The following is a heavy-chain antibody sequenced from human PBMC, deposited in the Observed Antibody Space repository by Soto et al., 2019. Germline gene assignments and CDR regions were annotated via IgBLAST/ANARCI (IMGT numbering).Heavy chain of an antibody. Sequence: QVQLVQCGDEVKKPGASVKVSCRASGYIFVNYGIDWVRQARGQGFEWMGWISPYTGNTHSATKVQGRLTMTTDTSTSTAYMDLGSLTSDDTAVYYCVMVDNYVTPTPQDVWGQGTTVTVSS. CDR3: VMVDNYVTPTPQDV. CDR1: GYIFVNYG. J-gene: IGHJ6*02. D-gene: IGHD3-16*01. CDR2: ISPYTGNT. V-gene: IGHV1-18*01.